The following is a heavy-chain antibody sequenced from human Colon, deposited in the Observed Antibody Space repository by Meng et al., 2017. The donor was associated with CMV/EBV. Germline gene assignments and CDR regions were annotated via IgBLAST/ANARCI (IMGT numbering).Heavy chain of an antibody. J-gene: IGHJ4*02. CDR1: GFTFSGYN. V-gene: IGHV3-23*01. Sequence: ASGFTFSGYNMTWVRQAPGRGLEWVSSIYHDGSRTHYANSAKGRFTVSRDNSEDTLYLQTNGLSADDTAVYYCAKDLTPDGAWDFDYWGQGTLVTVSS. CDR3: AKDLTPDGAWDFDY. CDR2: IYHDGSRT. D-gene: IGHD4-17*01.